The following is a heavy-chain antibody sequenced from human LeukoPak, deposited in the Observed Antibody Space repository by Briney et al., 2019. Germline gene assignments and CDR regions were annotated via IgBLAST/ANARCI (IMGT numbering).Heavy chain of an antibody. CDR3: ARSERGYNYGFLTFDS. V-gene: IGHV3-30-3*01. J-gene: IGHJ4*02. Sequence: PGGPLRLSCAASGFTFSSYAMHWVRQAPGKGLEWVAVISYDGSNKYYADSVKGRFTISRDNSKNTLYLQMNGLRTEDTAVYYCARSERGYNYGFLTFDSWGQGTLVTVSS. CDR1: GFTFSSYA. D-gene: IGHD5-18*01. CDR2: ISYDGSNK.